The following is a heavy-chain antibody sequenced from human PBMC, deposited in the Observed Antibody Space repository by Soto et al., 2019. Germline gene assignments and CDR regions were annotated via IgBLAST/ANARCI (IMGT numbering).Heavy chain of an antibody. Sequence: EVQLLESGGGLVQPGGSLRLSCAASGFTFSNDAMSWVRQAPGQGLEWVSGISGSGGSTFYADSEKGRFTFSRDKSKDTLYLQMNSLKSEDTAAYYCAKYHKYGCSIESWGQGTLVTVSS. CDR1: GFTFSNDA. D-gene: IGHD2-8*01. CDR3: AKYHKYGCSIES. V-gene: IGHV3-23*01. CDR2: ISGSGGST. J-gene: IGHJ1*01.